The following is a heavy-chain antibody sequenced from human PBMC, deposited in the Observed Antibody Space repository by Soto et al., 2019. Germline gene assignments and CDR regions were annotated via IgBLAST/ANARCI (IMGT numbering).Heavy chain of an antibody. CDR1: GGSISSGGYS. CDR3: ARAHYGDYGYGMDV. D-gene: IGHD4-17*01. J-gene: IGHJ6*02. CDR2: ICHSGSA. V-gene: IGHV4-30-2*01. Sequence: QLQLQESGSGLVKPSQTLSLTCAVSGGSISSGGYSWTWIRQPPGKGRERIGYICHSGSAYYNPSLKRRVTIAVDRSKNQFSLKLSSVTAADTAVYYCARAHYGDYGYGMDVWGQGTTVTVSS.